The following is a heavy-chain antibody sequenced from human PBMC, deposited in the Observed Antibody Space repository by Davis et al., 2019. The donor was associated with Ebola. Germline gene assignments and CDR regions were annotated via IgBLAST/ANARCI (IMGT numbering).Heavy chain of an antibody. V-gene: IGHV4-34*01. CDR1: GGSFSGYY. CDR2: INHSGST. D-gene: IGHD3-10*02. Sequence: PSETLSLTCAVYGGSFSGYYWSWIRQPPGKGLEWIGEINHSGSTNYNPSLKSRVTISVDTSKNQFSLKLSSVTAADTAVYYCARAVRGVIKPFDYWGQGTLVTVSS. CDR3: ARAVRGVIKPFDY. J-gene: IGHJ4*02.